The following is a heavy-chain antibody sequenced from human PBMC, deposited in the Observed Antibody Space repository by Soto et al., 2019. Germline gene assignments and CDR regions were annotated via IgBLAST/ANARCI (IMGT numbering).Heavy chain of an antibody. D-gene: IGHD1-26*01. CDR1: GFTFSSYA. CDR2: ISSSDNST. J-gene: IGHJ5*01. V-gene: IGHV3-23*01. CDR3: AKGKISTTTYTSFDS. Sequence: PGGSLRLSCAASGFTFSSYAMSWVRQAPGKGLEWVSAISSSDNSTYYADSVKGRFTISRDNSKNTLYLQMSNLRAEDTAIYYCAKGKISTTTYTSFDSWGQGTLVTVSS.